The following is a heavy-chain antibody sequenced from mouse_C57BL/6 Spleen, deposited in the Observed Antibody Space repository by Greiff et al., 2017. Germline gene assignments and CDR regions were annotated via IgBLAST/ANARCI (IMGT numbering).Heavy chain of an antibody. V-gene: IGHV5-4*01. Sequence: EVQRVQPGGGLVKPGASLKLSCAASGFTFSSYAMSWVRQTPEKRLEWVATISDGGSCTYYPDNVKGRFTISRDNAKNYLYLQMSHLKSEDSDMYYCARDGRPGGFGGWGQGTTLTVSS. D-gene: IGHD4-1*01. CDR1: GFTFSSYA. CDR2: ISDGGSCT. CDR3: ARDGRPGGFGG. J-gene: IGHJ2*01.